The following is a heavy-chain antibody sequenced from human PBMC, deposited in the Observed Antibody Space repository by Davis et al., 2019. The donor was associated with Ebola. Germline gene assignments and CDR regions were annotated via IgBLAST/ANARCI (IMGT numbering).Heavy chain of an antibody. J-gene: IGHJ4*02. CDR3: ARYPPSNWNEFDY. V-gene: IGHV1-3*01. CDR1: GYTFTFYA. D-gene: IGHD1-20*01. Sequence: ASVKVSCKASGYTFTFYAMHWVRQAPGQRLEWMGWINGGNSNTKYSQKFQGRVTMTRNTSINTAYMELSNLRSEDTAMYYCARYPPSNWNEFDYWGQGTLVTVSS. CDR2: INGGNSNT.